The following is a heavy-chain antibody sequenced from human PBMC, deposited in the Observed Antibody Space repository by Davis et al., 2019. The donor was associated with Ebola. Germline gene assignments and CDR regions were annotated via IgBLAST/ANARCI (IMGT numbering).Heavy chain of an antibody. V-gene: IGHV3-7*03. CDR3: ARDSPGYYSSWYLDY. CDR1: GFTFPTYW. CDR2: IKQDGSEI. Sequence: PGGSLRLSCAASGFTFPTYWMTWVRQAPGKGLEWVAHIKQDGSEIHYVDSVKGRFTISRDNADNSLFLQMNSLRAEDTAVYYCARDSPGYYSSWYLDYWGQGTLVTVSS. J-gene: IGHJ4*02. D-gene: IGHD6-13*01.